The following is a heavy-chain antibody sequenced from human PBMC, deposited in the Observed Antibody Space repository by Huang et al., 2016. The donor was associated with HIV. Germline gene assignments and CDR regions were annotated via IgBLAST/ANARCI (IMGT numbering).Heavy chain of an antibody. Sequence: QVQLQQWGAGLLKPSETLSLTCAVYGGSVSGHYWRWIRQPPGKGLEWIAEINDNGYTNYNPSLKSLVTISVHTSRNQVSLKLNSVTAADAAVYYCARASWYEPRSWYFGLWGRGTLVTVSS. V-gene: IGHV4-34*01. CDR1: GGSVSGHY. J-gene: IGHJ2*01. CDR3: ARASWYEPRSWYFGL. D-gene: IGHD6-13*01. CDR2: INDNGYT.